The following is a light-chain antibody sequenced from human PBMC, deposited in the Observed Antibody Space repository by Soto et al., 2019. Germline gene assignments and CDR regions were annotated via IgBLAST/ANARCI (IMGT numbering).Light chain of an antibody. J-gene: IGKJ4*01. CDR1: QNININY. V-gene: IGKV3-20*01. CDR2: CAS. Sequence: EIVLRHSPDTLSSSPRQRDTLYFRPMQNININYLAWYQQKTGQAPRLLIYCASIRATGIPDRFSVSGSGTDFTLTINRLEPEDFAVYYCQQYGSSPLTFGGGTKVDIK. CDR3: QQYGSSPLT.